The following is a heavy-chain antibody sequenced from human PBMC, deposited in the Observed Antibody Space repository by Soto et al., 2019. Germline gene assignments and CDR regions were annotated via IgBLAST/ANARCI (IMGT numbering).Heavy chain of an antibody. CDR3: ARDHYSSGWYYFEY. D-gene: IGHD6-19*01. Sequence: QVPLVESGGGVVQPGRSLRLSCAASGFTFSSYAMHWVRQAPGKGLEWVAGILYGGSNTYYQDSVKGRFTISRDNAKNTLYLQMNSLRAEDTAVYYCARDHYSSGWYYFEYWGQGTLVTVSS. CDR2: ILYGGSNT. V-gene: IGHV3-30*04. J-gene: IGHJ4*02. CDR1: GFTFSSYA.